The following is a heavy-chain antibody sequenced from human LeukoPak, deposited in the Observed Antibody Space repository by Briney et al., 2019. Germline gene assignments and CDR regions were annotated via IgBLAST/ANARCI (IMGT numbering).Heavy chain of an antibody. CDR2: INSDGSST. V-gene: IGHV3-74*01. D-gene: IGHD4/OR15-4a*01. CDR3: ARPMTMVDNWFDP. CDR1: GFTFSTYW. J-gene: IGHJ5*02. Sequence: GGSLRLSCAASGFTFSTYWMHWVRQAPGKGLVWVSRINSDGSSTTYADSVRGRFTISRDNAKNTLYLQMNSLRAEDTAVYYCARPMTMVDNWFDPWGQGPLVTVSS.